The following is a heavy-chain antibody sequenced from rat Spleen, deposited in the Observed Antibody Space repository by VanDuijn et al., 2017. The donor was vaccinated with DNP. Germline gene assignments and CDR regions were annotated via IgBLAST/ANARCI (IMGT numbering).Heavy chain of an antibody. V-gene: IGHV5-25*01. D-gene: IGHD1-12*02. CDR1: GFTFSDYY. CDR3: ARHYYDGSYYFDY. CDR2: INYDGGNT. Sequence: EVQLVESGGGLVQPGRSLKLSCAASGFTFSDYYMAWVRQAPTKGLEWVASINYDGGNTYYRDSVKGRFTISRDNAKITLYLQMNSLRSEDTATYYCARHYYDGSYYFDYWGQGVMVTVSS. J-gene: IGHJ2*01.